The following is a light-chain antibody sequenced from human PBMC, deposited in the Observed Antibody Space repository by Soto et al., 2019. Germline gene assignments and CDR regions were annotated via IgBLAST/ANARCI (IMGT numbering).Light chain of an antibody. Sequence: QSVLTQSPSASASLGASVKLTCTLSSGHSSYAMAWHQQQPEKGPRYLMKLNSDGSHSKGDGIPDRFSGSSSGAERYLTISSLQSEDEADYYCQTWGTGMGVFGGGTKVTVL. CDR3: QTWGTGMGV. CDR1: SGHSSYA. CDR2: LNSDGSH. V-gene: IGLV4-69*01. J-gene: IGLJ3*02.